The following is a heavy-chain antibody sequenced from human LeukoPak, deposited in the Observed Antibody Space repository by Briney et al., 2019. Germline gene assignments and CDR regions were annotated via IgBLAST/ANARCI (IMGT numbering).Heavy chain of an antibody. CDR3: AKGVSDYYDSSGYGM. CDR1: VFIFSSYA. Sequence: GGPLRLSCAASVFIFSSYAVRCVPRSPGKGVEGVSSMSCSGCSTFYAHCVKALLTISRDNSRISLYLKLNSLRAEGTAVYYCAKGVSDYYDSSGYGMWGQGTLVTVSS. CDR2: MSCSGCST. V-gene: IGHV3-23*01. D-gene: IGHD3-22*01. J-gene: IGHJ4*02.